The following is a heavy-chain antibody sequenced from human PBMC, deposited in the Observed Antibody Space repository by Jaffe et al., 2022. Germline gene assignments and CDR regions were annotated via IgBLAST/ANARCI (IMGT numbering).Heavy chain of an antibody. Sequence: EVQLLESGGGLVQPGGSLRLSCAASGFTFSSYAMSWVRQTPGKGLEWVSTISNSAGTTYSADSVKGRFTISRDNSKNTLSLQMNSLRAEDTAIYYCAKSTVGYADYAVWGRGTLVTVSS. CDR2: ISNSAGTT. V-gene: IGHV3-23*01. CDR1: GFTFSSYA. J-gene: IGHJ4*02. CDR3: AKSTVGYADYAV. D-gene: IGHD4-17*01.